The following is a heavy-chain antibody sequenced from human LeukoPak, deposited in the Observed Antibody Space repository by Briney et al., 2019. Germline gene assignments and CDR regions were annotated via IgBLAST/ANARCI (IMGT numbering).Heavy chain of an antibody. V-gene: IGHV1-69*13. CDR1: GGTFSSYA. J-gene: IGHJ5*02. D-gene: IGHD6-19*01. Sequence: SVKVSCKASGGTFSSYAISWVRQAPGQGLEWMGGIIPIFGTANYAQKFQGRVTITADESASTAYMELSSLRSEDTAVYYCARMRVAGYNWFDPWGQGTLVTVPS. CDR3: ARMRVAGYNWFDP. CDR2: IIPIFGTA.